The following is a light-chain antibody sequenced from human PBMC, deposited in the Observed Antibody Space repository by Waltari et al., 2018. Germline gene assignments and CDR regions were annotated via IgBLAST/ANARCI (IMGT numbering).Light chain of an antibody. CDR1: QSVSSY. V-gene: IGKV3-11*01. Sequence: EIVLTQSPATLSLSPGERATLSCRARQSVSSYLDWYQQKPGQAPRLLIYDATKGATGIPARFSGSGCRTDFTLTISSLEPEDFAVYYCQQRSNWPPVFGGGTKVEIK. CDR3: QQRSNWPPV. J-gene: IGKJ4*01. CDR2: DAT.